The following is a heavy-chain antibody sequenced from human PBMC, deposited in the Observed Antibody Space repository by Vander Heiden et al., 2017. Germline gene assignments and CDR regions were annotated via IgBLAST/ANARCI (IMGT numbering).Heavy chain of an antibody. V-gene: IGHV3-23*01. CDR2: ISGSGGST. Sequence: EVQLLESGGGLVQPGGSLRLSCAASGFTFSSYAMSWVRQAPGKGLEWVSAISGSGGSTYYADSVKGRFTISRDNSKNTLYLQMNSLRAEDTAVYYCRGSGMITFGANYYFDYWGQGTLVTVSS. CDR3: RGSGMITFGANYYFDY. J-gene: IGHJ4*02. CDR1: GFTFSSYA. D-gene: IGHD3-16*01.